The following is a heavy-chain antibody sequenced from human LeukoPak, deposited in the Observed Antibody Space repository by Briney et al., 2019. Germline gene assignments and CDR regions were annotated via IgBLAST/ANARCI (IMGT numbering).Heavy chain of an antibody. CDR2: INSDGSTI. J-gene: IGHJ1*01. V-gene: IGHV3-74*01. CDR1: GXTFSTYW. Sequence: GGSLRLSCAASGXTFSTYWVHWVRQAPGKGLVWVSRINSDGSTISYADSVKGRFTISRDNSKNTLYLQMSSLRAEDTAVYYRVKDFDIYCSGGTCYSPEYFQHWGQGTLVTVSS. D-gene: IGHD2-15*01. CDR3: VKDFDIYCSGGTCYSPEYFQH.